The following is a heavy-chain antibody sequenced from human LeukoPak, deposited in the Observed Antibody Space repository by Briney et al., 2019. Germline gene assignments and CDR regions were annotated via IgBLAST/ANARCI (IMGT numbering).Heavy chain of an antibody. D-gene: IGHD3-22*01. CDR3: AKGTYYYDSSGYYGGYYFDY. CDR2: IIGSGGST. J-gene: IGHJ4*02. CDR1: GFTFSSYV. Sequence: GGALGLSRAVSGFTFSSYVMSWGRQAPGEGLEWVSAIIGSGGSTYYADSLKGRFTISRDNSKNTLYLQMNRLRAEDTAVYYCAKGTYYYDSSGYYGGYYFDYWGQGTLVTVSS. V-gene: IGHV3-23*01.